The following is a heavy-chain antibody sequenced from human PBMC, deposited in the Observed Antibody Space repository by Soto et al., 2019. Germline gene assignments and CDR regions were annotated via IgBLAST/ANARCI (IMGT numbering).Heavy chain of an antibody. Sequence: QVQLVESGGGVVQPGRSLRLSCAASGFTFSSYGMHWVRQAPGKGLEWVAVIWYDGSNKYYADSVKGRFTISRDNSKNTPYLQMNSLRAEDTAVYYCAREVSSSWSGGCDYWGQGTLVTVSS. D-gene: IGHD6-13*01. V-gene: IGHV3-33*01. CDR2: IWYDGSNK. J-gene: IGHJ4*02. CDR3: AREVSSSWSGGCDY. CDR1: GFTFSSYG.